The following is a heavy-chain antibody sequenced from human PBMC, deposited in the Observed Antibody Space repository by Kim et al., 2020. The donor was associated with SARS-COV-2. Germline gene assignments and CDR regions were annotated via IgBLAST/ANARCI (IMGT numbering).Heavy chain of an antibody. D-gene: IGHD3-22*01. CDR3: AKVAGSSGYYSSNAFDI. V-gene: IGHV3-30*18. CDR2: ISYDGSNK. Sequence: GGSLRLSCAASGFTFSSYGMHWVRQAPGKGLEWVAVISYDGSNKYYADSVKGRFTISRDNSKNTLYLQMNSLRAEDTAVYYCAKVAGSSGYYSSNAFDIWGQGTMVTVSS. J-gene: IGHJ3*02. CDR1: GFTFSSYG.